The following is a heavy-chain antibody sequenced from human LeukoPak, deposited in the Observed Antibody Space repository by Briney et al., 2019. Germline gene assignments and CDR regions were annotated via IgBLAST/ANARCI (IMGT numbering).Heavy chain of an antibody. CDR1: GGSMRNYY. V-gene: IGHV4-59*01. D-gene: IGHD3-3*01. CDR3: ARDGYYDFWSGYYSYYYMDV. CDR2: IYYSGST. J-gene: IGHJ6*03. Sequence: SETLSLTCTVSGGSMRNYYWNWIRQPPGKGLEWIGYIYYSGSTNYNPSLESRVSISVDTSRNQFSLRLSSVTAADTAVYFCARDGYYDFWSGYYSYYYMDVWGKGTTVTVSS.